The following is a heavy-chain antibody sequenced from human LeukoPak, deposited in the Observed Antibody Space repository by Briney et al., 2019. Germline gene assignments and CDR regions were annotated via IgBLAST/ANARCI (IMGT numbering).Heavy chain of an antibody. CDR1: GGSISSYY. Sequence: SETLSLTCTVSGGSISSYYWSWIRQPARKGLEWIGRIYTSGSTNYNPSLKTRVTISVDTSKNQFSLKLSSVTAADTAVYYCARGDWYYYDSSGYYPYWGQGTLVTVSS. V-gene: IGHV4-4*07. D-gene: IGHD3-22*01. J-gene: IGHJ4*02. CDR3: ARGDWYYYDSSGYYPY. CDR2: IYTSGST.